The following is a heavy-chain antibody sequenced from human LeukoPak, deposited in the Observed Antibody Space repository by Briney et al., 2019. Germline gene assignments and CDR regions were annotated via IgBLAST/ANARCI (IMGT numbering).Heavy chain of an antibody. J-gene: IGHJ4*02. CDR2: IYSGGST. CDR3: ARDLGGYCSGGSCYSGGYDY. V-gene: IGHV3-66*02. CDR1: GFTVSSNY. Sequence: GGSLRLSCAASGFTVSSNYMSWVRQAPGKGLEWVSVIYSGGSTYYADSVKGRFTISRDNSKNTLYLQMNSLRAEDTAVYYCARDLGGYCSGGSCYSGGYDYWAREPWSPSPQ. D-gene: IGHD2-15*01.